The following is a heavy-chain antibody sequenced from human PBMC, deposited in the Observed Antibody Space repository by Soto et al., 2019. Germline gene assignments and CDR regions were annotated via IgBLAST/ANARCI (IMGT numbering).Heavy chain of an antibody. J-gene: IGHJ2*01. CDR1: GFTFSSYA. V-gene: IGHV3-30-3*01. Sequence: PGGSLRLSCAASGFTFSSYAMHWVRQAPGKGLEWVAVISYDGSNKYYADSVKGRFTISRDNSKNTLYLQMNSLRAEDTAVYYCARGQDGYSSGWPRSHYWYFDLWGRGTLVTVSS. CDR3: ARGQDGYSSGWPRSHYWYFDL. CDR2: ISYDGSNK. D-gene: IGHD6-19*01.